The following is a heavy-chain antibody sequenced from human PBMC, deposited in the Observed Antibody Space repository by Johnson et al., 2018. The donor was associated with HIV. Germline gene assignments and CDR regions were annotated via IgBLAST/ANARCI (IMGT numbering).Heavy chain of an antibody. CDR3: ASLSGGAFDI. CDR2: ISITGNTI. Sequence: QVQLVESGGGLVQPGGSLRLSCAASGFTFSDYYMGWIRQAPGKGLEWISYISITGNTIYYADSVKGRFTISRDNDKNSLYLQMNSLRAEDTAVYYCASLSGGAFDIWGQGTMVTVSS. CDR1: GFTFSDYY. V-gene: IGHV3-11*04. D-gene: IGHD2/OR15-2a*01. J-gene: IGHJ3*02.